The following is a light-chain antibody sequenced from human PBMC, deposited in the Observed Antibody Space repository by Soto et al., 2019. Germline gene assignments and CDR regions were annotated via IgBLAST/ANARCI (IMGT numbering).Light chain of an antibody. J-gene: IGLJ3*02. CDR1: NSNIGSHL. CDR2: TNN. V-gene: IGLV1-44*01. Sequence: QSVLTQPPSASGAPGQRVTISCSGSNSNIGSHLVNWYQQVPGTAPKLLIYTNNQRPSGVPDRFSDSKSGTSASLAISGLQSEDEADYYCVAWDGSLQSWVFGGGTKLTVL. CDR3: VAWDGSLQSWV.